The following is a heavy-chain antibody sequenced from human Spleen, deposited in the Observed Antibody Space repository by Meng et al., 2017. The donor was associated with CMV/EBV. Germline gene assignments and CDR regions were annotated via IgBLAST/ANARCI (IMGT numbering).Heavy chain of an antibody. CDR2: ISTGHFD. D-gene: IGHD3-10*01. V-gene: IGHV3-30*04. Sequence: GESLKISCAASGFTFSGYAIHWVRQAPGKGLEWVSGISTGHFDYDADSVKGRFIISRDNSGKTLYLQMNRLRVEDTAIYYCVRFPGDLAPGRPYFFDYWGRGTLVTVSS. CDR3: VRFPGDLAPGRPYFFDY. J-gene: IGHJ4*02. CDR1: GFTFSGYA.